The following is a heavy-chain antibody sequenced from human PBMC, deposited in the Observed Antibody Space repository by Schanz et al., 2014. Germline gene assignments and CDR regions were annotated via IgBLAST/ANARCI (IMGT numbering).Heavy chain of an antibody. Sequence: VQLVDSGGGLVQPGGSLRLSCTASGFNSDDYAMHWVRQAPGKGLEWVSNIPWNGAAIGYAGSVRGRLTISRDDAKKSMYLQMNNLRAEDTAVYYCVREGSTTPVAGLRSFDWLGRFDYWGQGALVTVSS. CDR3: VREGSTTPVAGLRSFDWLGRFDY. CDR2: IPWNGAAI. CDR1: GFNSDDYA. V-gene: IGHV3-9*02. J-gene: IGHJ4*02. D-gene: IGHD3-9*01.